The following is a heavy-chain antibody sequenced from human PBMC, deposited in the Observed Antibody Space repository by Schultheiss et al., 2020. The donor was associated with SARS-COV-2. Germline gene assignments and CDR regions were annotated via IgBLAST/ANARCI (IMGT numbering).Heavy chain of an antibody. CDR1: GGSISSGGYY. Sequence: SETLSLTCAVSGGSISSGGYYWSWIRQPAGKGLEWIGRIYTSGSTYYNPSLKSRVTISVDRSKNQFSLKLSSVTAADTAVYYCARIYYYDSSGYLQQYYFDYWGQGTLVTVSS. CDR3: ARIYYYDSSGYLQQYYFDY. CDR2: IYTSGST. J-gene: IGHJ4*02. D-gene: IGHD3-22*01. V-gene: IGHV4-61*02.